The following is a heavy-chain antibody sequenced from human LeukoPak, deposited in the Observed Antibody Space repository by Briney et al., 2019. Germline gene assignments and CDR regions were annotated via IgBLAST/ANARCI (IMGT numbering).Heavy chain of an antibody. J-gene: IGHJ4*02. CDR2: IKQDGSEK. CDR3: ARGPTRANSSDF. D-gene: IGHD2/OR15-2a*01. CDR1: GFTFSSYW. V-gene: IGHV3-7*04. Sequence: GGSLRLSCVVSGFTFSSYWMTWVRQAPGKGLEWVANIKQDGSEKYYVDSVKGRFTISRDNAKNSLYLQMSSLRAEDTAVYYCARGPTRANSSDFWGQGTLVTVSS.